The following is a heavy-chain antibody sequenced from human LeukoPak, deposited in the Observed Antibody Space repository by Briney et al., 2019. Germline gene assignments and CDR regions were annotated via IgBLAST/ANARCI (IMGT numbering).Heavy chain of an antibody. D-gene: IGHD1-26*01. V-gene: IGHV4-59*10. CDR1: GGSFSGYY. J-gene: IGHJ4*02. CDR3: AVYSTSQGSFDY. Sequence: SETLSLTCAVYGGSFSGYYWSWIRQPAGKGLEWIWRIDTSGNSHYNPSLKSRVSMSVDASKNQFSLRLTSVTAADTAVYYCAVYSTSQGSFDYWGQGTLVTVSA. CDR2: IDTSGNS.